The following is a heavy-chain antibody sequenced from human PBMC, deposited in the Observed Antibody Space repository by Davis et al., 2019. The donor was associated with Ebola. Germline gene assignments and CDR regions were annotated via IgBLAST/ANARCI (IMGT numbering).Heavy chain of an antibody. CDR3: ARLRAYYYYYYGMDV. Sequence: GESLKISCKGSGYSFTRYWIVWVRQMPGKGLECMGIIFPGDSDTRYSPSFQGQVTISADKSISTAYLQWSSLKASDTAMYYCARLRAYYYYYYGMDVWGKGTTVTVSS. CDR1: GYSFTRYW. CDR2: IFPGDSDT. V-gene: IGHV5-51*01. J-gene: IGHJ6*04.